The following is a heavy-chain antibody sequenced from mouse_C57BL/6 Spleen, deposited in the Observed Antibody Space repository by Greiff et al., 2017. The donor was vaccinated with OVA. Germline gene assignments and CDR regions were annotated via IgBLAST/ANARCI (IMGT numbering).Heavy chain of an antibody. CDR1: GYTFTSYW. CDR3: ASYDGYYGD. D-gene: IGHD2-3*01. J-gene: IGHJ2*01. V-gene: IGHV1-50*01. CDR2: IDPSDSYT. Sequence: QVQLKQPGAELVKPGASVKLSCKASGYTFTSYWMQWVKQRPGQGLEWIGEIDPSDSYTNYNQKFKGKATLTVDTSSSTAYMQLSSLTSEDSAVYYCASYDGYYGDWGQGTTLTVSS.